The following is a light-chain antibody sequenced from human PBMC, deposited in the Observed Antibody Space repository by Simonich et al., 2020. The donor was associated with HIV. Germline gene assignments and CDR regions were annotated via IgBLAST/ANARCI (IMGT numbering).Light chain of an antibody. V-gene: IGKV3-20*01. CDR2: GAS. Sequence: EIVITQSPATLSVSPGERATLSYRASQRVSSSYLAGYQQKPGQAPRLLIYGASSRATGIPDRFSGSGSGTDFTLTISRLEPEDFAVYYCQQYGSSPYTFGQGTKLEIK. CDR3: QQYGSSPYT. CDR1: QRVSSSY. J-gene: IGKJ2*01.